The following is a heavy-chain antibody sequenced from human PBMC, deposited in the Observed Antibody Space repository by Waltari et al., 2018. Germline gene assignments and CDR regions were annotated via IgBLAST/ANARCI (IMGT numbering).Heavy chain of an antibody. CDR2: ISYDGSNK. CDR1: GFTFSSYA. CDR3: TSSMIVVVTADNWFDP. Sequence: QVQLVESGGGVVQPGRSLRLSCAASGFTFSSYAMHWVRQAPGKGLEWVAVISYDGSNKYYADSVKGRFTISRDNSKNTLYLQMNSLKTEDTAVYYCTSSMIVVVTADNWFDPWGQGTLVTVSS. D-gene: IGHD3-22*01. J-gene: IGHJ5*02. V-gene: IGHV3-30-3*01.